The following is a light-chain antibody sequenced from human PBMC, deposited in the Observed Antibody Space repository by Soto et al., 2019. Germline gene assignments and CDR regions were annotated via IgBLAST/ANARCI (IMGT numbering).Light chain of an antibody. Sequence: DIQMTQSPSTLSASVGDRVTITCRASQSINSWLAWYQQKPGKAPKLLIHKAYSLESGVPSRFSGSGSGTELTLTISSLQPDDFATYYCQQYESYPLTFGGGTKVEIK. V-gene: IGKV1-5*03. CDR1: QSINSW. CDR2: KAY. J-gene: IGKJ4*01. CDR3: QQYESYPLT.